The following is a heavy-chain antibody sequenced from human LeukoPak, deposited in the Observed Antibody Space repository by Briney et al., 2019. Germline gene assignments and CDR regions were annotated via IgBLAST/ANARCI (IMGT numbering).Heavy chain of an antibody. D-gene: IGHD3/OR15-3a*01. CDR1: GFTFSNAW. CDR2: IDSSATST. CDR3: ARGTYGMDV. V-gene: IGHV3-48*01. J-gene: IGHJ6*02. Sequence: GGSLRLSCAASGFTFSNAWMSWVRQAPGKGLEWVSCIDSSATSTYYADSVKGRFTISRDSATNTLYLQMNSLRAEDTAVYYCARGTYGMDVWGQGTTVTVSS.